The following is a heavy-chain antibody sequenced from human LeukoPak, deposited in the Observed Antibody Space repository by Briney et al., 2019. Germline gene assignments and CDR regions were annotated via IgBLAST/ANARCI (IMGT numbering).Heavy chain of an antibody. CDR2: IYTSGST. CDR3: ARGGYSYGDDY. Sequence: SETLSLTCTVSGGSISSGSYYWSWIRQPAGKGLEWIGRIYTSGSTNYNPSLKSRVTISVDTSKNQFSLKLSSVTAADTAVCYCARGGYSYGDDYWGQGTLVTVSS. CDR1: GGSISSGSYY. J-gene: IGHJ4*02. D-gene: IGHD5-18*01. V-gene: IGHV4-61*02.